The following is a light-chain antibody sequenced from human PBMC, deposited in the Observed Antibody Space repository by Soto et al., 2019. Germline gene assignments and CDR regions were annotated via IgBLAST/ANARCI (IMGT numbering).Light chain of an antibody. CDR2: EVS. Sequence: QSALTQPASVSGSPGQSITISCTGTSSDVGSYNLVSWYQQHPGKAPKLMSYEVSKRTSGVSNRFSGYKSGNTASLTISGLQAEDEADYYCCSYAGSSTSVVFGGGTQLTVL. CDR3: CSYAGSSTSVV. V-gene: IGLV2-23*02. J-gene: IGLJ2*01. CDR1: SSDVGSYNL.